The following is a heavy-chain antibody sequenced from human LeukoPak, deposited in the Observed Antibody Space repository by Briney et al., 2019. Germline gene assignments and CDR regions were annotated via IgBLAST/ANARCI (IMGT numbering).Heavy chain of an antibody. Sequence: SETLSLTCTVSGGSVSDGTDYWSWVRQPPGKGLEWIGYIYKSGGANYNSDLKSRVTLSIDTSENQFSLQLDSVTPADTAVYHCARGAPARLYFGMDVWGPGTSVIVSS. V-gene: IGHV4-61*01. CDR3: ARGAPARLYFGMDV. D-gene: IGHD6-6*01. CDR2: IYKSGGA. CDR1: GGSVSDGTDY. J-gene: IGHJ6*02.